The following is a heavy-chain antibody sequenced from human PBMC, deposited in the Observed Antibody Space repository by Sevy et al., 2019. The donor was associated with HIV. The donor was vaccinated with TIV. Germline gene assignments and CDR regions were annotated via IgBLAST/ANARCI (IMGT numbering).Heavy chain of an antibody. CDR1: GGSFSGYY. D-gene: IGHD5-18*01. Sequence: SETLSLTCAVYGGSFSGYYWSWIRQPPGKGLEWIGEINHSGSTNYNPSLKSRVTISVDTSKNQFSLKLSSVTAADTAVYYCARGRPTRSAYSYGIDFDYWGQGTLVTVSS. CDR2: INHSGST. J-gene: IGHJ4*02. V-gene: IGHV4-34*01. CDR3: ARGRPTRSAYSYGIDFDY.